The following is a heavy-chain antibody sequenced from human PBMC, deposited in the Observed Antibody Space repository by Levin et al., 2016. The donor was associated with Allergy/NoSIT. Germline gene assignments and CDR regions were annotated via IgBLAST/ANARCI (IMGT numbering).Heavy chain of an antibody. CDR1: GFTFSSYA. V-gene: IGHV3-30*04. CDR2: ISYDGSNK. CDR3: ARDPDRAGTVVWYFDL. D-gene: IGHD3-10*01. J-gene: IGHJ2*01. Sequence: GESLKISCAASGFTFSSYAMHWVRQAPGKGLEWVAVISYDGSNKYYADSVKGRFTISRDNSKNTLYLQMNSLRAEDTAVYYCARDPDRAGTVVWYFDLWGRGTLVTVSS.